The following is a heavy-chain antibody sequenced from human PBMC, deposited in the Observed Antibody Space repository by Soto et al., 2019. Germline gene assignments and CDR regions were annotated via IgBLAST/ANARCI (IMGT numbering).Heavy chain of an antibody. V-gene: IGHV3-21*01. Sequence: EVQLVESGGGLVKPGGSLRLSCTGSGFPFSAYNINWVRQAPGKGLEWVSSITVGSSHIYQPNSMKGRFTISRDDAKNSVYLQIDSRRDEDTALYYCSRSPEVGIRVAYWGQGTLVTVAS. D-gene: IGHD1-26*01. J-gene: IGHJ4*02. CDR1: GFPFSAYN. CDR2: ITVGSSHI. CDR3: SRSPEVGIRVAY.